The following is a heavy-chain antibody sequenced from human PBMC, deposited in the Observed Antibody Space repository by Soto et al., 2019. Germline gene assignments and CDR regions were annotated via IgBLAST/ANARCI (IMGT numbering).Heavy chain of an antibody. CDR3: ARGVLYCRSTSCYSLDY. CDR2: MNPNSGNT. V-gene: IGHV1-8*01. J-gene: IGHJ4*02. CDR1: GYTFTSYD. Sequence: QVQLVQSGAEVKKPGASVKVSCKASGYTFTSYDINWVRQATGQGLEWVGWMNPNSGNTGYAQKFQGRVTMNRSTSISTAYMELSSLRSEDTAVYYCARGVLYCRSTSCYSLDYWGQGTLVTVSS. D-gene: IGHD2-2*01.